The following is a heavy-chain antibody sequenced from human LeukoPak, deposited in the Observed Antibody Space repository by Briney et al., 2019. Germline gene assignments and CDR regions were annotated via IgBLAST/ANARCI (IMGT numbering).Heavy chain of an antibody. J-gene: IGHJ4*02. Sequence: SETLSLTCTVSGGSISSSSYYWGWIRQPPGKGLEWFGSIYYSGSTYYNPSVKSRVTISVDTSKNQFSLKLRAVSAADKAVYYCAREVIGDCYNQWGQGTLVTVSS. CDR3: AREVIGDCYNQ. D-gene: IGHD2-21*02. V-gene: IGHV4-39*02. CDR2: IYYSGST. CDR1: GGSISSSSYY.